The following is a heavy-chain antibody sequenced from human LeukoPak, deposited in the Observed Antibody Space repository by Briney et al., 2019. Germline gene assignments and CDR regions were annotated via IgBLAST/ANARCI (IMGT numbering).Heavy chain of an antibody. V-gene: IGHV3-53*01. CDR3: AGAGINYYYDSSGLDY. CDR2: IYSGGST. Sequence: AGGSLRLSCAASGFTVSSNYMSWVRQAPGKGLEWVSVIYSGGSTYYADSVKGRFTISRDNSKNTLYLQMNSLRAEDTAVYYCAGAGINYYYDSSGLDYWGQGTLVTVSS. D-gene: IGHD3-22*01. J-gene: IGHJ4*02. CDR1: GFTVSSNY.